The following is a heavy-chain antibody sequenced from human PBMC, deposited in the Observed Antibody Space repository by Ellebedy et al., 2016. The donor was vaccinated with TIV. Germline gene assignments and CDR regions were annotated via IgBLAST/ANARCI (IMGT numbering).Heavy chain of an antibody. Sequence: SETLSLXXTVSGGSISSSSYYWGWIRQHPGKGLEWIGYIYYSGSTYYNPSLKSRVTISVDTSKNQFSLKLSSVTAADTAVYYCARALGAIDYWGQGTLVTVSS. J-gene: IGHJ4*02. D-gene: IGHD3-3*02. CDR2: IYYSGST. CDR3: ARALGAIDY. CDR1: GGSISSSSYY. V-gene: IGHV4-31*03.